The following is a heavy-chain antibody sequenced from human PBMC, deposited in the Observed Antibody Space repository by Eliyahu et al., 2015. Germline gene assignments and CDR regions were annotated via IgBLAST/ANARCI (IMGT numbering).Heavy chain of an antibody. J-gene: IGHJ2*01. CDR1: GGSFSGYY. CDR3: ARGVPIVGATGRGYQTYFDL. Sequence: QVQLQQWGAGLLKPSETLSLTCAVYGGSFSGYYWSWIRQPPGKGLEWIGEINHSGSTNYNPSLKSRVTISVDTSKNQFSLKLSSVTAADTAVYYCARGVPIVGATGRGYQTYFDLWGRGTLVTVSS. V-gene: IGHV4-34*01. D-gene: IGHD1-26*01. CDR2: INHSGST.